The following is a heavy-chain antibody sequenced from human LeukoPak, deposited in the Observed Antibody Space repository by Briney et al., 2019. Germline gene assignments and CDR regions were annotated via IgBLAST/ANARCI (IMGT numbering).Heavy chain of an antibody. D-gene: IGHD2-15*01. CDR2: INPSGGST. Sequence: ASVKVSCKASGYTFTSYYMHWVRQAPGQGLEWMGIINPSGGSTSYAQKFQGRVTMTRDTSTSTVYMELSSLRSEDTAVYYRARSGYCSGGSCHTFDYWGQGTLVTVSS. CDR1: GYTFTSYY. J-gene: IGHJ4*02. V-gene: IGHV1-46*01. CDR3: ARSGYCSGGSCHTFDY.